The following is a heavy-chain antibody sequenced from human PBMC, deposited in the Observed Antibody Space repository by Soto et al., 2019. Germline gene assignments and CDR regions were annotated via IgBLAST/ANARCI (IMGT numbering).Heavy chain of an antibody. Sequence: PGGSLRLSCAASGFTFSSYAMHWVRQAPGKGLEWVAVISYDGSNKYYADSVKGRFTISRDNSKNTLYLQMNSLRAEDTAVYYCARDLSISGSGSYRHTYYYYGMDVWGQGTTVTVSS. CDR3: ARDLSISGSGSYRHTYYYYGMDV. D-gene: IGHD3-10*01. CDR2: ISYDGSNK. J-gene: IGHJ6*02. CDR1: GFTFSSYA. V-gene: IGHV3-30-3*01.